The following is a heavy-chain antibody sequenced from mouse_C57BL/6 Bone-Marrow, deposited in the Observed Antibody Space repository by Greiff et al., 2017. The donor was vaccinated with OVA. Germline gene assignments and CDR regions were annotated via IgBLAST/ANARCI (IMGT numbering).Heavy chain of an antibody. V-gene: IGHV3-6*01. Sequence: EVQVVESGPGLVKPSQSLSLTCSVTGYSITSGYYWNWIRQFPGNKLEWMGYISYDGSNNYNPSLKNRISITRDTSKNQFFLKLNSVTTEDTATYYCAREGITTVVKKLEYAKDYWGQGTSVTVSS. CDR1: GYSITSGYY. D-gene: IGHD1-1*01. CDR2: ISYDGSN. CDR3: AREGITTVVKKLEYAKDY. J-gene: IGHJ4*01.